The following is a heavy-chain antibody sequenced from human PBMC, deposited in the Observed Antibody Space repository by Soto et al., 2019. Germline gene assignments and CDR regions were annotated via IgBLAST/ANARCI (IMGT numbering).Heavy chain of an antibody. D-gene: IGHD1-26*01. CDR1: GYXFTDYW. CDR3: VRHRVGSYYYFDY. V-gene: IGHV5-10-1*01. Sequence: EXLNISCKCSGYXFTDYWLIWVRHMPGKGLEWMGRIDPSDSYNRNSPSFQGHVTISADKSINTAYMQWRSLNASDTAMYYCVRHRVGSYYYFDYWGQGTLVTVS. CDR2: IDPSDSYN. J-gene: IGHJ4*02.